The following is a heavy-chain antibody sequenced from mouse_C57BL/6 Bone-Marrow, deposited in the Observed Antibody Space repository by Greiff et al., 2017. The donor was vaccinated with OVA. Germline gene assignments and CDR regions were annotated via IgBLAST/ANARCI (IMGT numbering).Heavy chain of an antibody. CDR3: ARTGYYGLDY. CDR2: INPYNGGT. D-gene: IGHD1-1*01. V-gene: IGHV1-19*01. J-gene: IGHJ2*01. Sequence: EVQVVESGPVLVKPGASVKMSCKASGYTFTDYYMNWVKQSHGKSLEWIGVINPYNGGTSYNQKFKGKATLTVDKSSSTAYMELNSLTSEDSAVYYCARTGYYGLDYWGQGTTLTVSS. CDR1: GYTFTDYY.